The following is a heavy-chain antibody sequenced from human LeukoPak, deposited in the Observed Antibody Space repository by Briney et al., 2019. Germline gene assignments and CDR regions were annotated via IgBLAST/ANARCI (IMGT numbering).Heavy chain of an antibody. Sequence: PGGSLRLSCAASGSTFSSYSMNWVRQAPGKGLEWVSSISSSSSYIYYADSVKGRFTISRDNAKNSLYLQMNSLRAEDTAVYYCARDGCSGGSCYFDYGMDVWGQGTAVTVSS. CDR2: ISSSSSYI. D-gene: IGHD2-15*01. V-gene: IGHV3-21*01. J-gene: IGHJ6*02. CDR3: ARDGCSGGSCYFDYGMDV. CDR1: GSTFSSYS.